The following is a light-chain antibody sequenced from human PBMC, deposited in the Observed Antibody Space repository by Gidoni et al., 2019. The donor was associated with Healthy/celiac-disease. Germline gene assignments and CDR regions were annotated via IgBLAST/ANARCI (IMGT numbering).Light chain of an antibody. V-gene: IGLV3-1*01. Sequence: SYALTQPPSVSVSPGQTASITCSGDKLGDKYACWYQQKPGQSPVLVIYQDSKRPSVIPERFSGSNSGNTATLTISGTQAMDEADYYCQAWDSSTVVFGGGTKLTVL. CDR1: KLGDKY. CDR3: QAWDSSTVV. J-gene: IGLJ2*01. CDR2: QDS.